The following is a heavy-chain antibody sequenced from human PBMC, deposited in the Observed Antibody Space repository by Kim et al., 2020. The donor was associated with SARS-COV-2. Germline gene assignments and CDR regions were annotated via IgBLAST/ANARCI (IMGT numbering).Heavy chain of an antibody. CDR1: GFTFSSYD. CDR3: ARGLAAVGTYRPYYSMDL. CDR2: IGTAGEK. D-gene: IGHD6-13*01. J-gene: IGHJ6*02. Sequence: GGSLRLSCAASGFTFSSYDMHWVRQATGKGLEWVSVIGTAGEKYYAGSVKGRFTISRETTKNSLHLQMNSMRVGDTAVYYCARGLAAVGTYRPYYSMDLWGQGTTVTVSS. V-gene: IGHV3-13*04.